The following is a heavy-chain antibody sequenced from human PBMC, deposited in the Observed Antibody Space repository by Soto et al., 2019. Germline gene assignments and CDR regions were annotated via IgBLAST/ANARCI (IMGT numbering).Heavy chain of an antibody. CDR2: IYPSDSDT. CDR1: GYHFAFYL. V-gene: IGHV5-51*01. CDR3: ARGGVSTRTFDY. Sequence: GESLKISGTVSGYHFAFYLIAWVRQMPGKGLELMGIIYPSDSDTRYRPSFQGQVTISADKSISSAYLQWSSLRASDTAMYYCARGGVSTRTFDYWGQGTPVTVSS. J-gene: IGHJ4*02. D-gene: IGHD3-3*01.